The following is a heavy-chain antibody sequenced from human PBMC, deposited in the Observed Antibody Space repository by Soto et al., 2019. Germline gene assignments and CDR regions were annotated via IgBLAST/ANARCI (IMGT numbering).Heavy chain of an antibody. CDR2: ISAKNGNT. CDR1: GYTFSNYG. D-gene: IGHD3-22*01. V-gene: IGHV1-18*01. CDR3: ARDDRVPMTRDPMDV. Sequence: QVHLVQSGAEVRKPGASVKVSCKASGYTFSNYGINWVRQAPGQGLEWMGWISAKNGNTNYAQKLQGRVTMTTDTSTNTAFMELRRLRSDDTAVYYCARDDRVPMTRDPMDVWGQGTTVTVSS. J-gene: IGHJ6*02.